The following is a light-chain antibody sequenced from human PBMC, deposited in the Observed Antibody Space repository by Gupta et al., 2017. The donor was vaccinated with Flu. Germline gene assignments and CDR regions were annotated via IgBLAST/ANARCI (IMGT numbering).Light chain of an antibody. J-gene: IGKJ1*01. V-gene: IGKV1-5*03. CDR1: QSITGW. Sequence: PSTLSASVGDTVTITCRASQSITGWLAWYQQKPGKAPKLLIYKASTLQSGVPSRFSGSGSGIEFTLTISRLQPEDFASYYCKKYKSYTGTFGQGTRVEIK. CDR3: KKYKSYTGT. CDR2: KAS.